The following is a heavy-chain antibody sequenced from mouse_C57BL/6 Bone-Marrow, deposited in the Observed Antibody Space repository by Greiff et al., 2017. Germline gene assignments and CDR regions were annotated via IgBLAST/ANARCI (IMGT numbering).Heavy chain of an antibody. CDR2: ISSGGDYI. Sequence: EVKLVESGEGLVKPGGSLKLSCAASGFTFSSYAMSWVRQTPEKRLEWVAYISSGGDYIYYADTVKGRFTISRDNARNTLYLQMSSLKSEDTAMDYCTRGGILLRSFAYWGQGTLVTVSA. CDR3: TRGGILLRSFAY. V-gene: IGHV5-9-1*02. D-gene: IGHD1-1*01. CDR1: GFTFSSYA. J-gene: IGHJ3*01.